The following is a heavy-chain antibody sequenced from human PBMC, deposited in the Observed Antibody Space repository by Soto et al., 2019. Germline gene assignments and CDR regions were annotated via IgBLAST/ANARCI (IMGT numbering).Heavy chain of an antibody. Sequence: GGSLRLSCAASGFTFSDYYMSWIRQAPGKGLEWVSYISSSGSTIYYADSVKGRFTISRDNAKNSLYLQMNSLRAEDTAVYYCARDIRFLEWLPFDYWGQGTLVTVSS. CDR2: ISSSGSTI. V-gene: IGHV3-11*01. CDR3: ARDIRFLEWLPFDY. J-gene: IGHJ4*02. CDR1: GFTFSDYY. D-gene: IGHD3-3*01.